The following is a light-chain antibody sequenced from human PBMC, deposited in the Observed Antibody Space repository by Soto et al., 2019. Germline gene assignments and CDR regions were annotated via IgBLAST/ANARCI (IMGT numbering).Light chain of an antibody. Sequence: DIVMTQSPLSLPVTPGEPASISCRSSQSLLHSNGKKYMDWYLQKPGQSPQLLIYLGSNRASGVPVRFSASGSGTDFTLNISRVEAEDVGFYYCMQALQTPITFGQGTRLEIK. V-gene: IGKV2-28*01. J-gene: IGKJ5*01. CDR3: MQALQTPIT. CDR1: QSLLHSNGKKY. CDR2: LGS.